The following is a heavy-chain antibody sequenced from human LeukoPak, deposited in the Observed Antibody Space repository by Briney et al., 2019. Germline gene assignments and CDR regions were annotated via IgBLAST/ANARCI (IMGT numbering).Heavy chain of an antibody. Sequence: GGSLRLSCAASGFTFSNYGMHWVRQAPGKGPEWVAVVSFGDGSTRNYADSVKGRFTISRDNSQNTLYLQMNNLRAEDTAVYYCAKSPYYDFWPFDYWGQGTLVTVSS. CDR2: VSFGDGSTR. CDR3: AKSPYYDFWPFDY. J-gene: IGHJ4*02. CDR1: GFTFSNYG. D-gene: IGHD3-3*01. V-gene: IGHV3-33*06.